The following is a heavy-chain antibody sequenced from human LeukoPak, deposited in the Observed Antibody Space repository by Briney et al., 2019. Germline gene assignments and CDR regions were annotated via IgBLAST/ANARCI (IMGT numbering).Heavy chain of an antibody. CDR3: APHLTTNDAFDI. D-gene: IGHD1-1*01. CDR2: ISSSSSTI. J-gene: IGHJ3*02. V-gene: IGHV3-48*01. Sequence: GGSLRLSCAASGFTFSSYSMNWVRQAPGKGLEWVSYISSSSSTIYYADSVKGRFTISRDNSKNTLYLQMNSLRAEDTAVYYCAPHLTTNDAFDIWGQGTMVTVSS. CDR1: GFTFSSYS.